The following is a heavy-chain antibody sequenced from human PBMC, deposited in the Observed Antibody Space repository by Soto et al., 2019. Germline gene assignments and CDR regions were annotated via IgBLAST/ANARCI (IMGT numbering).Heavy chain of an antibody. V-gene: IGHV3-13*01. CDR2: IGTAADT. CDR3: VRDSRMAARWAANWDFDL. D-gene: IGHD6-6*01. Sequence: EVQLVESGGGLVQPGGSLRLSCAASGFTFSRYEMHWVRQGPGKGLEWVSGIGTAADTFYPDSVKGRFTVSRDNAKNSLYLEMNSLIAWDTAVYYCVRDSRMAARWAANWDFDLWGRGTLVTVSS. CDR1: GFTFSRYE. J-gene: IGHJ2*01.